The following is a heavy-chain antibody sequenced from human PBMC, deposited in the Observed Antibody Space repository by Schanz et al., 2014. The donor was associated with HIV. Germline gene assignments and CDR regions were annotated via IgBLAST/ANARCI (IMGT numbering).Heavy chain of an antibody. V-gene: IGHV3-53*02. CDR2: ISGSSIT. D-gene: IGHD2-15*01. J-gene: IGHJ2*01. Sequence: EVQLVETGGGLLQPGGSLRLSCAASGFSVSVNYMTWVRQAPGKGLEWVSAISGSSITYSADSVKGRFTISRDNSKNTLYLQMNSLRAEDTAVYYCALSRPSGYGGSWYFDLWGRGTLVAVSS. CDR1: GFSVSVNY. CDR3: ALSRPSGYGGSWYFDL.